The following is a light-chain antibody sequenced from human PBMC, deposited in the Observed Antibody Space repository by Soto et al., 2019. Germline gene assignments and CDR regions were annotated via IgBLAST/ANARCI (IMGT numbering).Light chain of an antibody. Sequence: DIHMTQSPSTLSGSVGDRVTITCRASQSISSWLAWYQQKPGKAPKLLIYDASSLESGVPSRFSGSGSGTEFTLTISSLQPDDFATYYCQQYNSYSWTFGQGSKADIK. J-gene: IGKJ1*01. CDR2: DAS. CDR3: QQYNSYSWT. CDR1: QSISSW. V-gene: IGKV1-5*01.